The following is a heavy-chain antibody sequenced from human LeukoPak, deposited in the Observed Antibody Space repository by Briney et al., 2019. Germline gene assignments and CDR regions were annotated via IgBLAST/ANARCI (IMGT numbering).Heavy chain of an antibody. V-gene: IGHV3-66*01. J-gene: IGHJ4*02. D-gene: IGHD3-10*01. Sequence: GGSLRLSCAASGFTFSSYAMHWVRQAPGKGLEWVSVIYSGGSTYYADSVKGRFTISRDNSKNTLYLQMNSLRAEDTAVYYCARGAYGSGSYSERYFDYWGQGTLVTVSS. CDR3: ARGAYGSGSYSERYFDY. CDR1: GFTFSSYA. CDR2: IYSGGST.